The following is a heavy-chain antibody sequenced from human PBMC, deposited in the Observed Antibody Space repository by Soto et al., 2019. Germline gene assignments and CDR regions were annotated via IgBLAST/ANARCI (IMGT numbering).Heavy chain of an antibody. CDR1: GGSLSGYY. D-gene: IGHD1-7*01. V-gene: IGHV4-34*01. CDR3: ERSDNRNSLYGVDV. Sequence: SETLSLTCAVNGGSLSGYYWSWIRQSPGKGLEWIGEINHRGSSDYNPFLKSRVTLSIDASMNHVTLELTSVTAADTAVYYCERSDNRNSLYGVDVWGQGTAVTVSS. J-gene: IGHJ6*02. CDR2: INHRGSS.